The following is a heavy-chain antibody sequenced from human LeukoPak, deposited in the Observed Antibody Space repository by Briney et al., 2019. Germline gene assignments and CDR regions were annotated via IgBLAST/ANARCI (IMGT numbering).Heavy chain of an antibody. J-gene: IGHJ4*02. CDR2: INSDGSIT. CDR3: AKDLADSSGYYSGY. CDR1: GFTFTTYW. Sequence: GGSLRLSCAASGFTFTTYWMHWVRQAPGKGLVWVSHINSDGSITSYADSVKGRFTISRDNAKNTLYLQMNSLRAEDTAVYYCAKDLADSSGYYSGYWGQGTLVTVSS. V-gene: IGHV3-74*01. D-gene: IGHD3-22*01.